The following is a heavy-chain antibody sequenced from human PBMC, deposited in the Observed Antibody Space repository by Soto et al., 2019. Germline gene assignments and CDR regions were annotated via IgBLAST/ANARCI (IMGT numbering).Heavy chain of an antibody. Sequence: SQTLSLTCAISGDSVSSNSAAWNWIRQSPSRGLEWLGRTYYRSKWYNDYAVSVKSRITINPDTSKNQFSLQLNSVTPEDTAVYYCATDTPAAMGYYYYYGMDVWGQGTTVTVSS. J-gene: IGHJ6*02. V-gene: IGHV6-1*01. CDR1: GDSVSSNSAA. D-gene: IGHD2-2*01. CDR3: ATDTPAAMGYYYYYGMDV. CDR2: TYYRSKWYN.